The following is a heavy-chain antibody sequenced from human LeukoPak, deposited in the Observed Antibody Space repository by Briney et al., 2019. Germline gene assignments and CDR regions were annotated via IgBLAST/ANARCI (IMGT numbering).Heavy chain of an antibody. CDR2: INHSGST. CDR3: ARVVTIFSRGWFDP. V-gene: IGHV4-34*01. Sequence: SETLSLTCAVCGGSFSGYYWSWIRQPPGKGLEWIGEINHSGSTNYNPSLKSRVTISVDTSKNQFSLKLSSVTAADTAVYYCARVVTIFSRGWFDPWGQGTLVTVSS. D-gene: IGHD3-3*01. J-gene: IGHJ5*02. CDR1: GGSFSGYY.